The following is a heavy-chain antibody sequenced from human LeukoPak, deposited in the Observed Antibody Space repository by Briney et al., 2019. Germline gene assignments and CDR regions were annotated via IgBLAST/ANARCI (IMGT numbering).Heavy chain of an antibody. Sequence: PGGSLRLSCVVSGIPFSDYYMNWIRQAPGKGLEWISYISSSSSYTDYADSVKGRFTISRDNSKNTLYLQMNSLRADDTAMYYCAKRYDTTVYSINFDYWGQGTLVTVSS. D-gene: IGHD3-22*01. CDR1: GIPFSDYY. CDR2: ISSSSSYT. J-gene: IGHJ4*02. CDR3: AKRYDTTVYSINFDY. V-gene: IGHV3-11*06.